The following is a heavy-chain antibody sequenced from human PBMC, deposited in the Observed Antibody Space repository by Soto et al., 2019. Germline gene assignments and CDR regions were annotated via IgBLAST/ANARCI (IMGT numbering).Heavy chain of an antibody. D-gene: IGHD5-12*01. Sequence: PGESLKISCKASGYGFSTHWIGWVRQMPGKGLEWMGIIFPSDSDTRYTPSFQGQVTISADKSINTAYLQWNSLKASDTAMYYCATPGGFGMDVWGQGTPVNVSS. CDR3: ATPGGFGMDV. V-gene: IGHV5-51*01. J-gene: IGHJ6*02. CDR2: IFPSDSDT. CDR1: GYGFSTHW.